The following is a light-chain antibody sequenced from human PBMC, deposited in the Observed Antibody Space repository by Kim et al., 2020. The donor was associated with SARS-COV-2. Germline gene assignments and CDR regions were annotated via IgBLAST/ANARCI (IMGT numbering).Light chain of an antibody. CDR2: QDS. Sequence: SYELTQPPSVSVSPGQTASITCSGDKLGDKYACWYQQKPGQSPVLVIYQDSKRPSGIPERFSGSNSGNTATLTISGTQAMDEADYYCQAWDSKGVFGRGT. CDR1: KLGDKY. J-gene: IGLJ3*02. V-gene: IGLV3-1*01. CDR3: QAWDSKGV.